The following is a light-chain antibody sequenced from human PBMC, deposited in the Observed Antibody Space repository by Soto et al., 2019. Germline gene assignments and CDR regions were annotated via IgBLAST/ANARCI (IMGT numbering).Light chain of an antibody. CDR3: QQYSTWPPRYT. J-gene: IGKJ2*01. V-gene: IGKV3-15*01. CDR1: QRVSSY. CDR2: RAS. Sequence: EIVMTQSPATLSVSPGGRATLSCRASQRVSSYLAWYQQRPGQPPRLLIYRASTRATGIPARFSGSGSGTEFSLTISSLQSEDFAVYYCQQYSTWPPRYTFGQGNKLEI.